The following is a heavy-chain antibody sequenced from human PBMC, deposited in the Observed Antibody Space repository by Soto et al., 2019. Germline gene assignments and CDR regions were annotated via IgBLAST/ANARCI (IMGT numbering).Heavy chain of an antibody. CDR3: ARHAPAPDLRYITIFDKYYYYYYMDV. J-gene: IGHJ6*03. CDR2: ISYSGST. V-gene: IGHV4-59*08. CDR1: GGSMSRYN. D-gene: IGHD3-3*01. Sequence: SETLSLTCTPSGGSMSRYNCSWIRQPAQKGLEWFGHISYSGSTNYNPSLKSRVTISVDTSKNQFSLKLSSVTAADTAVYYCARHAPAPDLRYITIFDKYYYYYYMDVWGKGTTVTVSS.